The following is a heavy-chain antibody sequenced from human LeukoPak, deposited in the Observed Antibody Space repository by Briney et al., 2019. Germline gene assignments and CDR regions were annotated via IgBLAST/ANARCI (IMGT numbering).Heavy chain of an antibody. CDR3: ARAAALSGSYDY. CDR2: IGTAGDT. Sequence: PGGSLRLSCAASGFTFSSYGMHWVRQATGKGLEWVSAIGTAGDTYYPGSVKGRFTISRENAKNSLYLQMNSLRAGDTAVYYCARAAALSGSYDYWGQGTLVTVSS. CDR1: GFTFSSYG. J-gene: IGHJ4*02. V-gene: IGHV3-13*01. D-gene: IGHD1-26*01.